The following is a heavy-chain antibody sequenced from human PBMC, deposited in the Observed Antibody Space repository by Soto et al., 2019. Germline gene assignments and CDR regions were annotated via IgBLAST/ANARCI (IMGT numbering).Heavy chain of an antibody. V-gene: IGHV1-69*01. J-gene: IGHJ6*02. D-gene: IGHD2-8*01. CDR3: ARGCTNGVCYVYYYGMDV. CDR2: IIPIFGTA. Sequence: QVQLVQSGAEVKKPGSSVKVSCKASGGTFSSYAISWVRQAPGQGLEWMGGIIPIFGTANYAQKFQGRVTMTADDSTSTAYMELSSVGSEDTAVYYCARGCTNGVCYVYYYGMDVWGQGTTVTVSS. CDR1: GGTFSSYA.